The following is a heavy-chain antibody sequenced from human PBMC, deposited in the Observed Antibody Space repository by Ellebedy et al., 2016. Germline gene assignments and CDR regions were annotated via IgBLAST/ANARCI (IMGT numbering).Heavy chain of an antibody. CDR2: ISSSGSTI. V-gene: IGHV3-11*01. J-gene: IGHJ2*01. Sequence: GESLKISXAASGFTFSDYYMSWIRQAPGKGLEWVSYISSSGSTIYYADSVKGRFTISRDNAKNSLYLQMNSLRAEDTAVYYCARSLPYYDILTGPSYWYFDLWGRGTLVTVSS. D-gene: IGHD3-9*01. CDR3: ARSLPYYDILTGPSYWYFDL. CDR1: GFTFSDYY.